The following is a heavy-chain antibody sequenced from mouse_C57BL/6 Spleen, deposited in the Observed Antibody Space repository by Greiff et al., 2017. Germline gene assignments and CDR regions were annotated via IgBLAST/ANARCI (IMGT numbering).Heavy chain of an antibody. CDR1: GYSITSGYY. V-gene: IGHV3-6*01. Sequence: EVQLQESGPGLVKPSQSLSLTCSVTGYSITSGYYLNWIRQFPGNKLEWMGYISYDGSNNYNPSLKNRISITRDTSKNQFFLKLNSVTTEDTTTYYCARDPYAMDYWGQGTSVTVSS. CDR2: ISYDGSN. CDR3: ARDPYAMDY. J-gene: IGHJ4*01.